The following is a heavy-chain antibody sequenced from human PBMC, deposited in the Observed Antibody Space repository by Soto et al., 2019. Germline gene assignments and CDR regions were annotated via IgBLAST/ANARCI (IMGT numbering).Heavy chain of an antibody. V-gene: IGHV1-3*01. CDR2: INAGNGNT. CDR1: GYTFTSYA. Sequence: ASEKVSCKASGYTFTSYAMHWVRQAPGQRLESMGWINAGNGNTKYSQKFQGRVTITRDTSASTAYMELSSLRSEDTAVYYCARDRSMYSSSSPASDYYGMDVWGQGTTITVSS. CDR3: ARDRSMYSSSSPASDYYGMDV. J-gene: IGHJ6*02. D-gene: IGHD6-6*01.